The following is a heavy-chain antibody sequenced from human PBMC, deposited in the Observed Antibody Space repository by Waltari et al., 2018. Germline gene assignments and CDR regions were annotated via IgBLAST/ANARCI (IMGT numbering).Heavy chain of an antibody. D-gene: IGHD6-13*01. CDR3: AKGTAAGKIDY. J-gene: IGHJ4*02. V-gene: IGHV3-23*03. CDR1: GFTFSSDA. CDR2: IYSGGST. Sequence: EVQLLESGGGLVQPGGSLRLSCAASGFTFSSDAMSWVRQAPGKGLEWVSVIYSGGSTYYADSVKGRFTISRDNSKNTLYLQMNSLRAEDTAVYYCAKGTAAGKIDYWGQGTLVTVSS.